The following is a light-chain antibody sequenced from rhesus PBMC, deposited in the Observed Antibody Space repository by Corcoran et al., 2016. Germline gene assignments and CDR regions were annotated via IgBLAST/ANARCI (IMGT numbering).Light chain of an antibody. J-gene: IGLJ1*01. V-gene: IGLV2-32*01. CDR2: EVT. Sequence: QAALTQPRSVSGSPGQSVTISCTGTSSDIGGYNFVSWYQMHPGTAPKLLIYEVTKRPSGVSDRFSASKSGNSASLTISGLQAPDEADYHCCSYAGSCTFYIFGPGTRLTVL. CDR1: SSDIGGYNF. CDR3: CSYAGSCTFYI.